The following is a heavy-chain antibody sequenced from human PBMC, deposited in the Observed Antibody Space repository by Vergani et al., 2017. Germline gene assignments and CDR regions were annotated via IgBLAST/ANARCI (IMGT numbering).Heavy chain of an antibody. CDR2: IYYSGST. V-gene: IGHV4-59*01. J-gene: IGHJ4*02. CDR3: ARYDDGGYAVDY. D-gene: IGHD4-17*01. CDR1: GGSISSYY. Sequence: QVQLQESGPGLVKPSETLSLTCTVSGGSISSYYWSWIRQPPGKGLEWIGNIYYSGSTNYNPSLKSRVTISVDTSKNQFSLKLSSVTAADTAVYYCARYDDGGYAVDYWGQGTLVTVSS.